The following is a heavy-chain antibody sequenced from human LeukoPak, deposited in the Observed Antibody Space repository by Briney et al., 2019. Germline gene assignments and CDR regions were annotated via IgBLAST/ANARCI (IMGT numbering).Heavy chain of an antibody. Sequence: GGSLRLSCAASGFTFSSYWMSWVRQPPGRGLEWVANIKQDGSERYYVDSVKGRFTISRDNAKKSVYLQMNSLRGEDTAVYYCATDGGPFDDWGQGTLVTVSS. CDR2: IKQDGSER. D-gene: IGHD3-3*01. V-gene: IGHV3-7*01. J-gene: IGHJ4*02. CDR3: ATDGGPFDD. CDR1: GFTFSSYW.